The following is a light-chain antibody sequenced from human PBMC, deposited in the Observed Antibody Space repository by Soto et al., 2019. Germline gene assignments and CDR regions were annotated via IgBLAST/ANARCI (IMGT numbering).Light chain of an antibody. V-gene: IGKV3-15*01. Sequence: EIVMTQSPGILSVSPGERATLSCRASQSVSSNLAWYQQNPGQAPRLLIYGESTRATGIPARFSGSGSGTEFTLTISSLQSEDFAVYYCQQYNNWPRTFGQGTKVDIK. CDR3: QQYNNWPRT. CDR2: GES. J-gene: IGKJ1*01. CDR1: QSVSSN.